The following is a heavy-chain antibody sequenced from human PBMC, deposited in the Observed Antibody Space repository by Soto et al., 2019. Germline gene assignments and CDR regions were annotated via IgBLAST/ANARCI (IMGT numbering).Heavy chain of an antibody. CDR2: ISHDGSDK. CDR3: AKSPDFFCSSANCSRYYFDY. J-gene: IGHJ4*02. Sequence: PGGSLRLSCTASGFPFGDFGMHWLRQAPGKGLEWVAVISHDGSDKFYADSVKARFTISRDNSKNTLYLQMCGLRGEDTAVYYCAKSPDFFCSSANCSRYYFDYWSQGTLVTVSS. CDR1: GFPFGDFG. V-gene: IGHV3-30*18. D-gene: IGHD2-15*01.